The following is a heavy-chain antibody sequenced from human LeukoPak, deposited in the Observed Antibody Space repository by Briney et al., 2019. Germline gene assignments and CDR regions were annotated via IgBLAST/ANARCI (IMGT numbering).Heavy chain of an antibody. D-gene: IGHD2-2*01. CDR3: ARHNQLLIRRFAFDI. CDR2: IYYSGST. V-gene: IGHV4-59*08. Sequence: SETLSLTCTVSGGSISSYYWSWIRQPPGKGLEWIGYIYYSGSTNYNPSLKSRVTISVDTSKNQFSLKLSSVTAADTAVYYCARHNQLLIRRFAFDIWGQGTMVTVSS. J-gene: IGHJ3*02. CDR1: GGSISSYY.